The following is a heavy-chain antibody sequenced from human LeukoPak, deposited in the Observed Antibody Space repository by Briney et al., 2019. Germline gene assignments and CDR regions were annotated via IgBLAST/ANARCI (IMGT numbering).Heavy chain of an antibody. J-gene: IGHJ4*02. V-gene: IGHV3-30*04. CDR1: GFTFSSYA. Sequence: HPGRSLRLSCAASGFTFSSYAMHWVRQAPGKGLEWVAVISYDGSNIYYADSVKGRFTISRDNSKNTLYQQMNSLRAEDTAVYYCAKESPHFDYWGQGTLVTVSS. CDR2: ISYDGSNI. CDR3: AKESPHFDY.